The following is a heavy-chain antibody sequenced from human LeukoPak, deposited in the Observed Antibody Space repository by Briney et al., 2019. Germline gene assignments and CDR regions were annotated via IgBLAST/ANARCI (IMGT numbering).Heavy chain of an antibody. J-gene: IGHJ4*02. D-gene: IGHD3-22*01. V-gene: IGHV3-48*02. Sequence: GGSLRLSCVASGFTFSYYSMNWVRQAPGKGLEWVSYINSISGEIWYADSVKGRFTISRDDAKNSLYLQMNSLRDEDTAVYYCARDRYYDSSGYLDYWGQGTLVTVSS. CDR1: GFTFSYYS. CDR2: INSISGEI. CDR3: ARDRYYDSSGYLDY.